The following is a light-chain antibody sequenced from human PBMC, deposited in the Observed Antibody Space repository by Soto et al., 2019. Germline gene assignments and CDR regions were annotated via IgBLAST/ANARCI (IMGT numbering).Light chain of an antibody. CDR3: QQYSVYWT. CDR1: QSVNSW. Sequence: DIQMTQSPSTLSAFVGDRVTITCRASQSVNSWLAWYQQRPGKAPKLLIYDASTLESGVPSRFTGSGSGTEFTLTINSLQPDDFATYYCQQYSVYWTFGQGTKVDIK. J-gene: IGKJ1*01. CDR2: DAS. V-gene: IGKV1-5*01.